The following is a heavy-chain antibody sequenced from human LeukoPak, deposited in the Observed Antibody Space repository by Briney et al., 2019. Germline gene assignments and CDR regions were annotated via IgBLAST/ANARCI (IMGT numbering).Heavy chain of an antibody. D-gene: IGHD3-3*01. J-gene: IGHJ5*02. CDR2: ICIAGDT. Sequence: GGSLRLSCAASGFTFSNYDMHWGRQATGKGREWVSGICIAGDTYYPGSVKGRFTISRENAKNSFYLQMTSLRAEDTAVSYCARDLTVPYDIWSGYYNNWFDHWGQGTLVTVSS. V-gene: IGHV3-13*01. CDR3: ARDLTVPYDIWSGYYNNWFDH. CDR1: GFTFSNYD.